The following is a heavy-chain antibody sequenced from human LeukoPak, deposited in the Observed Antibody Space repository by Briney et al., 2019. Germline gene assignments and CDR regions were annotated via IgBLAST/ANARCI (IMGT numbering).Heavy chain of an antibody. Sequence: SETLSLTCAVYGGSFTGYYWSWIRQPQGKGLEWIGEINHSGSTNYNPSLKSRVTISVDTSKNQFSLKLSSVTAADTAVYYCARTAVTEDYWGQGTLVTVSS. D-gene: IGHD4-17*01. CDR2: INHSGST. CDR1: GGSFTGYY. J-gene: IGHJ4*02. V-gene: IGHV4-34*01. CDR3: ARTAVTEDY.